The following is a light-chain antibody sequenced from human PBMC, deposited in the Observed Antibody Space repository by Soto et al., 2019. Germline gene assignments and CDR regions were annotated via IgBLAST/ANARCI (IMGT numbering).Light chain of an antibody. CDR2: LGS. CDR1: QSLLHSNGYNY. CDR3: MHGLETPN. Sequence: DIVMTQSPLSLPVTPGEPASISCRSSQSLLHSNGYNYLDWYVQKPGQSPQLLIYLGSNRASGVPDRFSGSGSGTDFTLRISRVEAEDVGVYYCMHGLETPNLVPGTKVDLK. V-gene: IGKV2-28*01. J-gene: IGKJ3*01.